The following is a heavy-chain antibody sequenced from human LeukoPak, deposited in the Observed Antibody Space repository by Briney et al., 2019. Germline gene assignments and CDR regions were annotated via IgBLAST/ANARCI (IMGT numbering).Heavy chain of an antibody. CDR3: ARGGGYSYGFHYYYGMDV. J-gene: IGHJ6*04. CDR2: INHSGST. CDR1: GGSFSGYY. Sequence: SETLSLTCAVYGGSFSGYYWSWIRQPPGKGLEWIGEINHSGSTNYNPSLKSRVTISVDTSKNQFSPKLSSVTAADTAVYYCARGGGYSYGFHYYYGMDVWGKGTTVTVSS. V-gene: IGHV4-34*01. D-gene: IGHD5-18*01.